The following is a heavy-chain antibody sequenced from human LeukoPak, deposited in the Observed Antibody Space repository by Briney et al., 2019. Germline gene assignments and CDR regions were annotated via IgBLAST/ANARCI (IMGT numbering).Heavy chain of an antibody. J-gene: IGHJ6*03. V-gene: IGHV1-2*02. CDR3: ARVRRFGEGNYMDV. CDR1: GYIFTAYY. Sequence: ASVKISCRASGYIFTAYYFHWLRQAPGQGLEWMGWINPDNGDTYYAQNFQGRVTMTRATSISTTYMELNRLRSDDTAVYYCARVRRFGEGNYMDVWGKGTTVTVSS. D-gene: IGHD3-10*01. CDR2: INPDNGDT.